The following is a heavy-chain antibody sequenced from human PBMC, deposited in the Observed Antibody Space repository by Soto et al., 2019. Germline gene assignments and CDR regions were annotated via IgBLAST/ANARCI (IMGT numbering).Heavy chain of an antibody. D-gene: IGHD1-26*01. CDR2: SRNKANSYNT. J-gene: IGHJ4*02. CDR3: ARDTGGSYDY. Sequence: EVQLVESGGGLVQPGGSLRLSCAASGFTFSDYYMYWVRQVPGKGLEWVGRSRNKANSYNTEYAASVKGRFSISRDGSKDSMYLQMNSLKTEDTAVYYCARDTGGSYDYWGQGALVTVSS. CDR1: GFTFSDYY. V-gene: IGHV3-72*01.